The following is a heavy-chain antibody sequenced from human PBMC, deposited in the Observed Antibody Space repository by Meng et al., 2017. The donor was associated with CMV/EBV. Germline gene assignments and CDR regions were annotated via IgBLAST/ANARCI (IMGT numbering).Heavy chain of an antibody. V-gene: IGHV1-3*01. CDR3: ARGNGVAHDY. CDR1: GYTFTGYG. D-gene: IGHD3-3*01. Sequence: QVQLVQSGAEVKKPGDSVKVSCKASGYTFTGYGIHWVRQAPGQRLEWMGWINAGDGNRKYSQKFQDRVTITRDTSASTAYMELSSLRSEDTAVYYCARGNGVAHDYWGQGTLVTVSS. J-gene: IGHJ4*02. CDR2: INAGDGNR.